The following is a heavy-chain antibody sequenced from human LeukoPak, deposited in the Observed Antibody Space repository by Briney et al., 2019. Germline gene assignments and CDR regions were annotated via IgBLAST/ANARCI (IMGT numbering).Heavy chain of an antibody. V-gene: IGHV1-69*04. CDR1: GGTFSSYA. CDR3: ASMIAVAGTGYYFDY. D-gene: IGHD6-19*01. J-gene: IGHJ4*02. Sequence: GASVKVSCKASGGTFSSYAISWVRQAPGQGLEWMGRIIPILGIANYAQKFQGRVTITADKSTSTAYMELSSLRSEDTAVYYCASMIAVAGTGYYFDYWGQGTLVTVSS. CDR2: IIPILGIA.